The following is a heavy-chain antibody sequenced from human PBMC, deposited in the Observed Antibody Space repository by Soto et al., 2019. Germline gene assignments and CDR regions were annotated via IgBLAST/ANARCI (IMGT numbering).Heavy chain of an antibody. CDR2: INAGNGNT. V-gene: IGHV1-3*01. J-gene: IGHJ3*02. CDR3: ARGTGYGDAFDI. Sequence: ASVKVSCKASGYTFTSYAMHWVRQAPGQRLEWMGWINAGNGNTKYSQKFQGRVTITRDTSASTAYMELSSLRSEDTAVYYCARGTGYGDAFDIWGQGTMVTVSS. CDR1: GYTFTSYA. D-gene: IGHD5-12*01.